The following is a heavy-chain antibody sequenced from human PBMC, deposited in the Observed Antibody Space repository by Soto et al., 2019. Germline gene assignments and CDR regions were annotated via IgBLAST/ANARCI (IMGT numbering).Heavy chain of an antibody. CDR1: GYTFTSYC. V-gene: IGHV1-18*01. CDR3: AGDPYIPEDY. Sequence: ASVKVPCKASGYTFTSYCISWVRQAPGQGLEWMGWISAYNGNTNYAQNLQGRVTMTTDTSTSTAYMELRSLRSDDTAVYYCAGDPYIPEDYWGQGTLVTVSS. CDR2: ISAYNGNT. D-gene: IGHD1-1*01. J-gene: IGHJ4*02.